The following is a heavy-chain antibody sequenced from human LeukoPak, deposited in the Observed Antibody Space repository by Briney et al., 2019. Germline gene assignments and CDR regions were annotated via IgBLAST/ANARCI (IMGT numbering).Heavy chain of an antibody. V-gene: IGHV3-23*01. D-gene: IGHD2-2*03. J-gene: IGHJ5*02. CDR3: AKTISGYCSRTSCLNWFDP. CDR2: ISDSGST. Sequence: GGSLRLSCAASGFTFSSFAMSWVRQAPGKGLEWVSTISDSGSTHYADSVKGRFTISRDNSKNTLYLQMNSLRAEDTAVYYCAKTISGYCSRTSCLNWFDPWGQGTLVTVSS. CDR1: GFTFSSFA.